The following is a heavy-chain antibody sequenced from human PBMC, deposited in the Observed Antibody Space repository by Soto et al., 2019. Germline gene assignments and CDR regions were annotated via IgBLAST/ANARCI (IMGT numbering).Heavy chain of an antibody. J-gene: IGHJ6*02. Sequence: QLVESGGGVVPPGASLRLSCAASGFTFSTFGMHWVRQTPGKGLEWVAVISYDGNNKVYADSVKGRFTISRDNFKNPLDIVMNNLKVDDTAVYYCAKDLQAYGDYDYYCYGLDVWGQGATVSVSS. CDR1: GFTFSTFG. CDR3: AKDLQAYGDYDYYCYGLDV. D-gene: IGHD4-17*01. V-gene: IGHV3-30*18. CDR2: ISYDGNNK.